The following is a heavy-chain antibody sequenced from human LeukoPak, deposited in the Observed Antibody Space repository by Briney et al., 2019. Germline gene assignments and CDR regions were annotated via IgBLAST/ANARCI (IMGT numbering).Heavy chain of an antibody. CDR1: GFSFSDYN. Sequence: GRSLRLSCAASGFSFSDYNMHWVRQAPGKGLEWMAVISYNGINEYYADSVKGRFTISRDNSKGTLLLQMNSLRAEDTAVYYCAKVRWDNSGWYYLDSWGQGTLVTVSS. V-gene: IGHV3-30*18. CDR2: ISYNGINE. J-gene: IGHJ4*02. D-gene: IGHD6-19*01. CDR3: AKVRWDNSGWYYLDS.